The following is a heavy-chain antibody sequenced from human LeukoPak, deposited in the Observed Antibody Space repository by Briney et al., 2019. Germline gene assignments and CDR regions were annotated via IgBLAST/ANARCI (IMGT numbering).Heavy chain of an antibody. CDR3: ARDNSVGDTAWWFDP. CDR1: GYSFTSYY. V-gene: IGHV1-46*01. J-gene: IGHJ5*02. D-gene: IGHD1-26*01. CDR2: INPSGSST. Sequence: ASVKVSCKASGYSFTSYYMHWVRQAPGQGLEWMGLINPSGSSTSYAQKCQGRLSLTRDTSTSTDYMELSSLRSEDTAVYYCARDNSVGDTAWWFDPWGQGTLVTVSS.